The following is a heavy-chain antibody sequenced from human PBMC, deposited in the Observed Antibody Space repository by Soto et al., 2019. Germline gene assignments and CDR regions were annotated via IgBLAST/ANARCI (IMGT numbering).Heavy chain of an antibody. Sequence: GGSLRLSCAASGFTFSSYDMHWVRQATGKGLEWVSAIGTAGDTYYPGSVKGRFTISRENAKNSLYLQMNSLRAGDTAVYYCARGAPLTMVRGVISPLDYWGQGTLVIVSS. V-gene: IGHV3-13*01. CDR2: IGTAGDT. J-gene: IGHJ4*02. CDR1: GFTFSSYD. CDR3: ARGAPLTMVRGVISPLDY. D-gene: IGHD3-10*01.